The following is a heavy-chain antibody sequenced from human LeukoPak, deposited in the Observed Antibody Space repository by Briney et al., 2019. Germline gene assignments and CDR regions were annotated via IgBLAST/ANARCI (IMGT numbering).Heavy chain of an antibody. J-gene: IGHJ3*02. CDR1: GFTFSNAW. V-gene: IGHV3-15*01. Sequence: PGGSLRLSCAASGFTFSNAWMSWVRQAPGKGLEWVGRIKSKTDGGTTDYTAPAKGRFTISRDDSKNTLYLQMNSLKTEDTAVYYCTTLSDSSGYYIGAFDIWGQGTMVTVSS. D-gene: IGHD3-22*01. CDR3: TTLSDSSGYYIGAFDI. CDR2: IKSKTDGGTT.